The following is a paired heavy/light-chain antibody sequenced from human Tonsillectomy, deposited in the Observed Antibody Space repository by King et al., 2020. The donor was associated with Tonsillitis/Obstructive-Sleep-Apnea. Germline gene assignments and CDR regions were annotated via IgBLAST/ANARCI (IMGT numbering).Heavy chain of an antibody. V-gene: IGHV1-3*01. CDR3: ARADIVVVVAATGGFDY. CDR1: GYTFTSYA. Sequence: QVQLVQSGAEVKKPGASVKVSCKASGYTFTSYAMHWVRQAPGQRLEWMGWINAGNGNTKYSQKFQGRVTITRDTSASTAYMELSSLRSEDTAVYYCARADIVVVVAATGGFDYWGQGTLVTVSS. CDR2: INAGNGNT. D-gene: IGHD2-15*01. J-gene: IGHJ4*02.
Light chain of an antibody. CDR2: QDS. J-gene: IGLJ1*01. CDR3: QAWDSSTAV. CDR1: KLGDKY. Sequence: SYELTQPPSVSVSPGQTASITCSGDKLGDKYACWYQQKPGQSPVLVIYQDSKRPSGIPERFSGSNSGNTATLTISGTQAMDEADYYCQAWDSSTAVFGTGTKVTVL. V-gene: IGLV3-1*01.